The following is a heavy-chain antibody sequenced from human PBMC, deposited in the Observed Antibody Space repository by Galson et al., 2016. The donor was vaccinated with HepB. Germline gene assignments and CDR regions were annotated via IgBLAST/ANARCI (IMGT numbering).Heavy chain of an antibody. CDR1: GDSISTYY. Sequence: ETLSLTCTVSGDSISTYYWHWIRRPPGRGLEWIGDFYKTGSAHYNPSLKSRVTISIDNSNNSLYLQMDSLGAEDPAVYFCARGNYDTFDPWGQGTLVTVSS. V-gene: IGHV4-59*12. CDR2: FYKTGSA. D-gene: IGHD1-7*01. J-gene: IGHJ5*02. CDR3: ARGNYDTFDP.